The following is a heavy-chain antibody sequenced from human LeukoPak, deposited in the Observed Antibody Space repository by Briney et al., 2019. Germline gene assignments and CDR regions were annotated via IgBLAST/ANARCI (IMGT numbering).Heavy chain of an antibody. D-gene: IGHD1-26*01. Sequence: SETLSLTCTVSGGSISSSGFFWVWIRRPPGKGLEWIGSLFYSGNTYYNPSLKSRVILSVDTSKHQFSLKLTSVTAADAAVYYCASSVGSTDYWGQGTLVTVSS. CDR2: LFYSGNT. CDR1: GGSISSSGFF. J-gene: IGHJ4*02. V-gene: IGHV4-39*07. CDR3: ASSVGSTDY.